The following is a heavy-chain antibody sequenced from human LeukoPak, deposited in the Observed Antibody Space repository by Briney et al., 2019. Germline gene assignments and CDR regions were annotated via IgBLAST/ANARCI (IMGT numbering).Heavy chain of an antibody. V-gene: IGHV4-59*01. CDR1: GDSISSYY. J-gene: IGHJ4*02. Sequence: SETLSLTCTVSGDSISSYYWGWIRQPPGKGLEWIGFIYGSGGTNYNPSLKSRVTMSADTSKNQVSLKLSSVTAADTAVYYCAREDRRNWKHYFDNWGQGTLVTVSS. CDR3: AREDRRNWKHYFDN. D-gene: IGHD1-1*01. CDR2: IYGSGGT.